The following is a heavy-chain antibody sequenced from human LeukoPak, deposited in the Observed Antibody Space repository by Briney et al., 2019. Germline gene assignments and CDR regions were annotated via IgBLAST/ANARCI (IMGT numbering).Heavy chain of an antibody. CDR1: GFSFGSYA. D-gene: IGHD3-10*01. V-gene: IGHV3-30*04. J-gene: IGHJ4*02. CDR2: TSSDGTYK. Sequence: PGGSLRLSCAASGFSFGSYAMHWVRQAPGEGLEWVAVTSSDGTYKYYADAVEGRFTISRDNSKNTLDLQMNSLRAEDTAVYYCARDRGFGELLYTRGPDYWGQGTLVSVSS. CDR3: ARDRGFGELLYTRGPDY.